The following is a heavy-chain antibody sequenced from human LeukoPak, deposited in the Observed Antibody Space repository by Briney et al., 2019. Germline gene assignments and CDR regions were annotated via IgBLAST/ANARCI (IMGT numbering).Heavy chain of an antibody. CDR1: GFTFSSYW. J-gene: IGHJ5*02. V-gene: IGHV3-7*01. D-gene: IGHD6-13*01. CDR2: IKQDGSEK. Sequence: GGSLRLSCAASGFTFSSYWMSWVRQAPGKGLEWVANIKQDGSEKYYVDSVKGRFTISRDNAKNSLYLQMNSLRAEDTAVYYCARFFGSSWYWFDPWGQGTLVTVSS. CDR3: ARFFGSSWYWFDP.